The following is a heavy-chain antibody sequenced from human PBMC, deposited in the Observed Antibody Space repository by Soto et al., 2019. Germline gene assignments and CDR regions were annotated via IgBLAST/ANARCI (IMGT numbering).Heavy chain of an antibody. V-gene: IGHV1-18*01. CDR3: ARDGGGGPDS. D-gene: IGHD3-3*01. CDR1: GYIFPSYG. Sequence: QVHMVQSGAEVKKPGASVKVSCKASGYIFPSYGISWVRQAPGQGLVWMGWISAHNGNTKYAQKFQGRVTMTTDTTTSTAHMELRGLTSAATDVYYCARDGGGGPDSWGQGTLVTVSP. CDR2: ISAHNGNT. J-gene: IGHJ4*02.